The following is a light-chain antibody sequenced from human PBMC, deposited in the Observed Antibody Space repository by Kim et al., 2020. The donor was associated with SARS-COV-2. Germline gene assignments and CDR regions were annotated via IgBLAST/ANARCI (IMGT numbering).Light chain of an antibody. CDR3: HSYDSSLSVSV. J-gene: IGLJ2*01. CDR1: SSNIGAGSD. V-gene: IGLV1-40*01. Sequence: QVVTISCTGSSSNIGAGSDVHWYQQLPGTAPKLLIYANNNRPSGVPDRFSGSKSGTSASLAITGLQAEDEAAYYCHSYDSSLSVSVFGGGTQLTVL. CDR2: ANN.